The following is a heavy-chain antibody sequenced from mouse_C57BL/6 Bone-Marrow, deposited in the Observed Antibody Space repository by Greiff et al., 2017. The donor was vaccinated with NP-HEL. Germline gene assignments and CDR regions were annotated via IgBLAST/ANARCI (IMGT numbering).Heavy chain of an antibody. CDR2: ISNGGGST. CDR1: GFTFSDYY. CDR3: ARRDYYGG. Sequence: EVQRVESGGGLVQPGGSLKLSCAASGFTFSDYYMYWVRQTPEKRLEWVAYISNGGGSTYYPDTVKGRFTISRDNAKNTLYLQMSRLKSEDTAMYYCARRDYYGGWGTGTTVTVSS. V-gene: IGHV5-12*01. J-gene: IGHJ1*03.